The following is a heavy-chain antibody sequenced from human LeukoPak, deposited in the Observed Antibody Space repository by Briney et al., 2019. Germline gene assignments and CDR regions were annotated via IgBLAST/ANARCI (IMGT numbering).Heavy chain of an antibody. D-gene: IGHD6-13*01. CDR2: INHSGST. V-gene: IGHV4-34*01. J-gene: IGHJ6*03. CDR3: ARVSIAAAGTFYYYYYMDV. Sequence: GSLRLSCAASGFTFSSYSMNWVRQPPGKGLEWIGEINHSGSTNYNPSLKSRVTISVDTSKNQFSLKLSSVTAADTAVYYCARVSIAAAGTFYYYYYMDVWGKGTTVTVSS. CDR1: GFTFSSYS.